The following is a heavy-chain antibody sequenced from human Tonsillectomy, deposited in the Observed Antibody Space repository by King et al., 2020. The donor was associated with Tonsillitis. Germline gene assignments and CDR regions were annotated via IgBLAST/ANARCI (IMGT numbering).Heavy chain of an antibody. J-gene: IGHJ4*02. CDR1: GFTFSSYA. V-gene: IGHV3-23*04. D-gene: IGHD4-23*01. CDR2: ISGTGSST. Sequence: VQLVESGGGLIQPGGSLRLSCAASGFTFSSYAMSWVRQAPGKGLEWVSTISGTGSSTYYADSVKGRFTISRDNSKTTVYLQMNSLRADDTAVYHCAKDGKMRLPPECYSDYWGPGTLVTVSS. CDR3: AKDGKMRLPPECYSDY.